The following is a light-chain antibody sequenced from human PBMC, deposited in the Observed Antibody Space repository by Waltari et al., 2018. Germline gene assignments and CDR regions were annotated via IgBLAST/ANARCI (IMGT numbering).Light chain of an antibody. CDR1: RPNIGSNT. V-gene: IGLV1-44*01. Sequence: QSVLTQPPSASGTPGPRVTISCSGSRPNIGSNTVNWYQPPPGTAPKLHIDSNNQRPSGSPDRFSGSKSGTSASLAISGLQSEDEADYYCAAWDDSLNGPVFGGGTKLTVL. CDR2: SNN. J-gene: IGLJ2*01. CDR3: AAWDDSLNGPV.